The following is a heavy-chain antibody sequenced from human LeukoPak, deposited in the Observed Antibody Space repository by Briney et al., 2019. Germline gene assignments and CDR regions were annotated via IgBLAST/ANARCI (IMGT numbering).Heavy chain of an antibody. CDR2: INPNSGGT. Sequence: GASVKVSCKASGYTFTGYYMHWVRQAPGQGLEWMGWINPNSGGTNYAQKFQGRVTMNRDTSISTAYMALSRLRSDDTAVYYCARVLSSSPWVHLWYWGQGTLVTVSS. CDR1: GYTFTGYY. CDR3: ARVLSSSPWVHLWY. V-gene: IGHV1-2*02. D-gene: IGHD6-13*01. J-gene: IGHJ4*02.